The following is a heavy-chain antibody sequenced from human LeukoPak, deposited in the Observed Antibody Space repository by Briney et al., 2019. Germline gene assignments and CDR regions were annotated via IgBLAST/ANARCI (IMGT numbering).Heavy chain of an antibody. V-gene: IGHV4-59*01. CDR1: GGSISSYY. CDR2: IYYSGST. J-gene: IGHJ3*02. CDR3: ARARGAAFGI. Sequence: SETLSLTCTVSGGSISSYYWSWIRQPPGKGLEWIGYIYYSGSTNYNPSLKSRVAISVDTSKNQFSLKLSSVTAADTAVYYCARARGAAFGIWGQGTMVTVS. D-gene: IGHD5-24*01.